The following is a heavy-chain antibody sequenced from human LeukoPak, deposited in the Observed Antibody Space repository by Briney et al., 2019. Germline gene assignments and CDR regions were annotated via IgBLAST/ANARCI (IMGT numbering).Heavy chain of an antibody. CDR2: ISSSSSYI. CDR1: GFTFSSYS. D-gene: IGHD6-6*01. V-gene: IGHV3-21*01. J-gene: IGHJ6*03. CDR3: ARDRGIAARPIYYYYMDV. Sequence: PGGSLRLSYAASGFTFSSYSMNWVRQAPGKGLEWVSSISSSSSYIYYADSVKGRFTISRDNAKNSLYLQMNSLRAEDTAVYYCARDRGIAARPIYYYYMDVWGKGTTVTVSS.